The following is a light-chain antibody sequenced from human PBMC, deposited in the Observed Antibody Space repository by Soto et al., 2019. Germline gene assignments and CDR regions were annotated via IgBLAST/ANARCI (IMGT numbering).Light chain of an antibody. CDR1: SSDVDFYNY. J-gene: IGLJ2*01. Sequence: QSVLTQPPSASGSPGQSVTISCSGISSDVDFYNYVSWYQQHPGKAPKLVIFEVTKRPSGVPDRFSGSKSGNTASLTVSGLQAEDEADYYCSSSAGSNKAIFGGGTKVTVL. V-gene: IGLV2-8*01. CDR3: SSSAGSNKAI. CDR2: EVT.